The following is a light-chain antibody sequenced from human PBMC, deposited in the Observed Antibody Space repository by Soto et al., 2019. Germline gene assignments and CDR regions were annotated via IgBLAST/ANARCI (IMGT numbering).Light chain of an antibody. J-gene: IGKJ5*01. Sequence: VWTPSPATMTLSKGERVTLSCRASQSIGSLLGWYQHIPGQAPRLVIFDASNRATGVPARFSGSGSGTDFTLTIGSLEPEDVAVYYCQQRKHWPLTFGQGTRLEI. CDR3: QQRKHWPLT. V-gene: IGKV3-11*01. CDR1: QSIGSL. CDR2: DAS.